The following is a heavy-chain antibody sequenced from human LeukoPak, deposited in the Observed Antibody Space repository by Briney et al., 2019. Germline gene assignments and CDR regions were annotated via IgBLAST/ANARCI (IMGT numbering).Heavy chain of an antibody. Sequence: SETLSLTCTVSGGSISSGGYYWSWIRQPPGKGLEWIGYIYHSGSTYYNPSLESRVTISVDTSKNQFSLKLSSVTAADTAVYYCARRVAVVPALTRSMDVWGKGTTVTVSS. V-gene: IGHV4-30-2*01. D-gene: IGHD2-2*01. CDR1: GGSISSGGYY. CDR2: IYHSGST. CDR3: ARRVAVVPALTRSMDV. J-gene: IGHJ6*03.